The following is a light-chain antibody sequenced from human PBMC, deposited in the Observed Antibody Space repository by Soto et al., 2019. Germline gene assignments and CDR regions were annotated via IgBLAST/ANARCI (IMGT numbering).Light chain of an antibody. CDR3: QKYNSAPRT. J-gene: IGKJ1*01. CDR1: QGISNY. Sequence: DIQMTQSPSSLSASVGDRVTINCRASQGISNYLAWYQQKPGKVPKLLIYAASTLPSGVPSRFSGSGSGTDLTLTISSLQPEDVATYYCQKYNSAPRTFGQGTKVEIK. V-gene: IGKV1-27*01. CDR2: AAS.